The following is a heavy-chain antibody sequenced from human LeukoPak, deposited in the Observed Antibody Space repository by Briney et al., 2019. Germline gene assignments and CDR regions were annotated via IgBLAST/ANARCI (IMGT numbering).Heavy chain of an antibody. Sequence: SETLSLTCTVSGGSISSSSYYWGWIRQPPGKGLEWIGSIYYSGSTYYNPSLKSRVTISVDTSKNQFSLKLSSVTAADTAVYYCARRPFSLGELSGNFDYWGQGTLVTVSS. CDR1: GGSISSSSYY. CDR3: ARRPFSLGELSGNFDY. V-gene: IGHV4-39*07. D-gene: IGHD3-16*02. J-gene: IGHJ4*02. CDR2: IYYSGST.